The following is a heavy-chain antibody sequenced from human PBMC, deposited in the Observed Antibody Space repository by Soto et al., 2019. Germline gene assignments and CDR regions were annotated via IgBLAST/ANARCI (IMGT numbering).Heavy chain of an antibody. CDR3: ARAVAVPADFDY. V-gene: IGHV1-3*05. Sequence: QVQLVQSGAEEKKSGASVKVSCKASGYTFTGYAMPWVRQAPGQRLEWMGWINAGNGHTKYSQKFQGRVASTRDPAASTAYTELSSLRSEDTAVYYCARAVAVPADFDYWGQGALVTVSS. CDR1: GYTFTGYA. J-gene: IGHJ4*02. CDR2: INAGNGHT. D-gene: IGHD6-19*01.